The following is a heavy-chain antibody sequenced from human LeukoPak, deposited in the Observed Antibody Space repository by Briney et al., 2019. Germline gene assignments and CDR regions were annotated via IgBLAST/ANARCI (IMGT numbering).Heavy chain of an antibody. D-gene: IGHD5-12*01. V-gene: IGHV4-34*01. Sequence: SETLSLTCAVYGGSFSGYYWSWIRQPPGKGLEWIGEINHSGSTNYNPSLKSRVTILVDTSKNQFSLKLSSVTAADTAVYYCARGHSPVATKVSYFQHWGQGTLVTVSS. CDR2: INHSGST. CDR3: ARGHSPVATKVSYFQH. CDR1: GGSFSGYY. J-gene: IGHJ1*01.